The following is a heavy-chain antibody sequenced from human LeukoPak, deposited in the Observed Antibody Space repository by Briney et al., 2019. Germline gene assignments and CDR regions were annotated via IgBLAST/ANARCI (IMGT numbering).Heavy chain of an antibody. CDR1: GFTFSSYG. V-gene: IGHV3-30*02. J-gene: IGHJ4*02. CDR3: AKGPFGTTGTTYVVY. CDR2: IRYDGSNK. D-gene: IGHD1-1*01. Sequence: PGGSLRLSCVASGFTFSSYGMHWVRQAPGKGLEWVAFIRYDGSNKYYADSVKGRFTISRDNSKNTLYLQMNSLRAEDTAVYYCAKGPFGTTGTTYVVYWGQGTLVTVSS.